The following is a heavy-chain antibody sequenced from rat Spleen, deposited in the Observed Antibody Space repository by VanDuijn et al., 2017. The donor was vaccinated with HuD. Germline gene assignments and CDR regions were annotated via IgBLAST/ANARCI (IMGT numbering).Heavy chain of an antibody. V-gene: IGHV3-3*01. CDR1: GYSITSSYG. Sequence: EVQLQESGPGLVKPSQSLSLTCSVPGYSITSSYGWNWIRKFQGNKLEWMGYINNVGGTNYNPSLKSRISITRDTSKNQFFLQVNSVTTEDPATYYCARLEATYWFAYWGQGTLVTVSS. CDR3: ARLEATYWFAY. D-gene: IGHD1-10*01. CDR2: INNVGGT. J-gene: IGHJ3*01.